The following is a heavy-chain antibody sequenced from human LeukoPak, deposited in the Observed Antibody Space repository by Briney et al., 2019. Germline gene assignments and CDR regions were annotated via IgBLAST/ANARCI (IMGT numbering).Heavy chain of an antibody. J-gene: IGHJ3*02. CDR1: GYTFTSYY. D-gene: IGHD1-14*01. V-gene: IGHV1-2*02. CDR3: ARETNNGAFDI. CDR2: INPNSGGT. Sequence: GASVKVSCKASGYTFTSYYMHWVRQAPGQGLEWMGIINPNSGGTNYAQKFQGRVTMTRDTSISTAYMELSRLRSDDTAVYYCARETNNGAFDIWGQGTMVTVSS.